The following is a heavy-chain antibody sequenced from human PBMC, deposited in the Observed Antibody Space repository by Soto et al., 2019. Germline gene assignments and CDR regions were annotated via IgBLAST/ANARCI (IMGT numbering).Heavy chain of an antibody. Sequence: SETLSLTCTVSGGSISSSSYYWGWIRQPPGKGLEWIGSIYYSGSTYYNPSLKSRVTISVDTSKNQFSLKLSSVTAADTAVYYCASSPRTLWFGESHYYYGMDVWGQGTTVTVSS. CDR2: IYYSGST. CDR1: GGSISSSSYY. J-gene: IGHJ6*02. CDR3: ASSPRTLWFGESHYYYGMDV. D-gene: IGHD3-10*01. V-gene: IGHV4-39*01.